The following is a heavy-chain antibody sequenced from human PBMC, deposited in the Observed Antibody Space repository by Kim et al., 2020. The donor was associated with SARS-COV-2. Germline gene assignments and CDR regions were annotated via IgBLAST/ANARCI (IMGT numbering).Heavy chain of an antibody. Sequence: YADSVKGRFTISRDNSKNTLYLQMNSLRAEDTAVYYCAKDLGSSGWYRPHWGQGTLVTVSS. D-gene: IGHD6-19*01. J-gene: IGHJ4*02. CDR3: AKDLGSSGWYRPH. V-gene: IGHV3-30*02.